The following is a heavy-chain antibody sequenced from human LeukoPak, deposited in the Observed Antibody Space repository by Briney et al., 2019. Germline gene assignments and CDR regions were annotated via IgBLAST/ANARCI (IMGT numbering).Heavy chain of an antibody. CDR3: ARDRLVRGVIIPTYLDY. V-gene: IGHV3-30*03. Sequence: GVSLRLSCGAWGFAFHAYGVQGVRQARGEGRVGVGVILYYSNQNCYADSVRGRFTISRDNSKNTLYLEMNSLRGGDTAVYYCARDRLVRGVIIPTYLDYWGQGALVTVSS. CDR1: GFAFHAYG. CDR2: ILYYSNQN. J-gene: IGHJ4*02. D-gene: IGHD3-10*01.